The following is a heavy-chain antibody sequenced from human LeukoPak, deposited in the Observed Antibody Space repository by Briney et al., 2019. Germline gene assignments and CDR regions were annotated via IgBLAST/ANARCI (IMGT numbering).Heavy chain of an antibody. D-gene: IGHD3-3*01. CDR3: ARIDRITIFGVADYYYYYGMDV. CDR1: GGTFSSYA. J-gene: IGHJ6*02. V-gene: IGHV1-69*13. Sequence: SVTVSCKASGGTFSSYAISWVRQAPGQGLEWMGGIIPIFGTANYAQKLQGRVTITADESTSTAYMELSSLRSEDTAVYYCARIDRITIFGVADYYYYYGMDVWGQGTTVTVSS. CDR2: IIPIFGTA.